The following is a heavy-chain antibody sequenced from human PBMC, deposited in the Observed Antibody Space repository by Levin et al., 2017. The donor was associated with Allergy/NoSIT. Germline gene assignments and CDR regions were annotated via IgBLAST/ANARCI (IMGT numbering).Heavy chain of an antibody. J-gene: IGHJ4*02. CDR2: ISVSDDDTT. Sequence: HAGGSLRLSCTASGFTFISYAFSWFPQAPGKGLGWFSGISVSDDDTTYYADSVKGRFTISRDNSKNTVHLQMNTLRAADTAVYYCAKELRLAFDYWGQGALVTVSS. CDR3: AKELRLAFDY. CDR1: GFTFISYA. V-gene: IGHV3-23*01. D-gene: IGHD3-16*01.